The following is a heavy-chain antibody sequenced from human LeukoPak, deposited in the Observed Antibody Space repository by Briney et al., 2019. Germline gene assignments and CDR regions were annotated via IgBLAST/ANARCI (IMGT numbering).Heavy chain of an antibody. CDR2: INWNGGST. Sequence: GGSLRLSCAASGFTFDDYGMSWVRHAPGKGLEWVSGINWNGGSTGYADSVKGRFTISRDNAKNSLYLQMNSLRAEDTALYYCARTPYSSGSYYFDYWGQGTLVTVSS. CDR1: GFTFDDYG. CDR3: ARTPYSSGSYYFDY. D-gene: IGHD1-26*01. V-gene: IGHV3-20*04. J-gene: IGHJ4*02.